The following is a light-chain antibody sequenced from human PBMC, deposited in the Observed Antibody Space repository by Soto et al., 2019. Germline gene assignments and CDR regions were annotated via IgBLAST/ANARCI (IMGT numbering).Light chain of an antibody. CDR1: QSIDTW. CDR2: KAS. Sequence: DIQITQSPPTLSSYLRDRVILTCRASQSIDTWLAWYQQKPGKAPNLLIYKASRLESGVPSRFSGSGSGTEFTLTISSLQPEDFGSYYCQEYKNDYGTFGQGTKVDI. CDR3: QEYKNDYGT. V-gene: IGKV1-5*03. J-gene: IGKJ1*01.